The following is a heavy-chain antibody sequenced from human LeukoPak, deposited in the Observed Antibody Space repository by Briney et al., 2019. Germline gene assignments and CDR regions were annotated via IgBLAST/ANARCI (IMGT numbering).Heavy chain of an antibody. CDR3: ARGVLTRRYCSSTSCRPYYFDY. CDR2: IYYSGST. J-gene: IGHJ4*02. D-gene: IGHD2-2*01. CDR1: GGSISSGGYY. V-gene: IGHV4-31*03. Sequence: SETLSLTCTVSGGSISSGGYYWSWIRQHPGKGLEWIGYIYYSGSTYYNPSLKSRVTISVDTSKNQFSLKLSSVTAADTAVYYCARGVLTRRYCSSTSCRPYYFDYWGQGTLVTVSS.